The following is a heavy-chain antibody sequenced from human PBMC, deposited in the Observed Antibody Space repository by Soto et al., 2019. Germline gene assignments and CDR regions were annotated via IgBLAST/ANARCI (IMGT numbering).Heavy chain of an antibody. D-gene: IGHD2-21*01. Sequence: GGSLRLSCAASGFTFTSYELNWVRQAPGKGLEWISYIGTSSTNIYYADSVKGRFTVSRDNARNALYLQMNSLRAEDTAIYYCAREELNCGGDCFAFWGQGALVTVSS. CDR2: IGTSSTNI. CDR3: AREELNCGGDCFAF. V-gene: IGHV3-48*03. J-gene: IGHJ4*02. CDR1: GFTFTSYE.